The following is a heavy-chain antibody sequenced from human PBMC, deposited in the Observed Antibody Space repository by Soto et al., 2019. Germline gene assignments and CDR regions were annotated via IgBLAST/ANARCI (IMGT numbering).Heavy chain of an antibody. D-gene: IGHD6-13*01. CDR1: GFTFSSYG. CDR3: ARDNGQQLELFDY. V-gene: IGHV3-33*01. Sequence: GGSLRLSCAASGFTFSSYGMHWVRQAPGKGLEWVAVIWYDGSNKYYADSVKGRFTISRDNSKNTLYLQMNSLRAEDTAVYYCARDNGQQLELFDYWGQGTLVTVSS. CDR2: IWYDGSNK. J-gene: IGHJ4*02.